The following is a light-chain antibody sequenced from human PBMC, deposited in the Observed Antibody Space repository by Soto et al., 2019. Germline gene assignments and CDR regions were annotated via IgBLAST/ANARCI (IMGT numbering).Light chain of an antibody. V-gene: IGKV3-15*01. CDR1: QSVSAN. Sequence: EIVITQSPATLSVSPGERATLSCRASQSVSANLAWYQHKPGQAPRLLIYGASTRATGIPARFSGSGTGTDFTLTISSLQSEDFAVYYCQQYSKWPTFGRGTNADIK. J-gene: IGKJ1*01. CDR3: QQYSKWPT. CDR2: GAS.